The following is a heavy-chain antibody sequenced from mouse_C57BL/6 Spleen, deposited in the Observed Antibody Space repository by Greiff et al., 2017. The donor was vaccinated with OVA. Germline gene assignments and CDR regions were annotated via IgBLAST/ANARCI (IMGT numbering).Heavy chain of an antibody. V-gene: IGHV1-85*01. CDR3: ARDAWGDWFAY. CDR1: GYTFTSYD. D-gene: IGHD4-1*01. J-gene: IGHJ3*01. Sequence: QVQLQQSGPELVKPGASVKLSCKASGYTFTSYDINWVKQRPGQGLEWIGWIYPRDGSTTYNEKFKGKATLTVDTSSSTAYMELHSLTSEDSAVYFCARDAWGDWFAYWGQGTLVTVSA. CDR2: IYPRDGST.